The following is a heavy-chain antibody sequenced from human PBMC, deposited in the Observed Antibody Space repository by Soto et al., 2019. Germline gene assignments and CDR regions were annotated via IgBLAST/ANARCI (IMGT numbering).Heavy chain of an antibody. CDR2: INNDGSSR. V-gene: IGHV3-74*01. CDR3: ARDRRRMDV. J-gene: IGHJ6*02. Sequence: EVQLAESGGGLVQPGGSLRLSCAGSGFTLSNYWMHWVRQAPGKGLVWVSRINNDGSSRSYADSVKGRFTISRDNDKNTLYLQMNSLRSEDTAVYYCARDRRRMDVWGQGTTVTVSS. CDR1: GFTLSNYW.